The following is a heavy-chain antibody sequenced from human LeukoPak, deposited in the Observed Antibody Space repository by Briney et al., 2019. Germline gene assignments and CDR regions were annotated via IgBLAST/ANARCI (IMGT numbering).Heavy chain of an antibody. CDR3: ARDPYNGAYSEGYYYYYMDV. V-gene: IGHV3-11*04. CDR1: GFTFSDPY. CDR2: ISGSGTDI. J-gene: IGHJ6*03. D-gene: IGHD1-1*01. Sequence: GGSLRLSCEASGFTFSDPYMSWIRQAPGKGLECLSYISGSGTDINYADSVRGRFTISRDNAKNLLYLQMNDLRLEDTAIYYCARDPYNGAYSEGYYYYYMDVWGKGTTVTVSS.